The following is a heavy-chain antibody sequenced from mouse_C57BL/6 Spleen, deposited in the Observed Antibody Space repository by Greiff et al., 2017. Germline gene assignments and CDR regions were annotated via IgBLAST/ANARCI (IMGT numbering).Heavy chain of an antibody. J-gene: IGHJ3*01. Sequence: QVQLQQSGAELVKPGASVKISCKASGYAFSSYWMNWVKQRPGKGLEGIGQIYPGDGDTNYNGKFKGKDTLTADKSSSTAYMQLSSLTSEDSAVYFCARGIAQAPFAYWGQGTLVTVSA. V-gene: IGHV1-80*01. CDR3: ARGIAQAPFAY. CDR2: IYPGDGDT. CDR1: GYAFSSYW. D-gene: IGHD3-2*02.